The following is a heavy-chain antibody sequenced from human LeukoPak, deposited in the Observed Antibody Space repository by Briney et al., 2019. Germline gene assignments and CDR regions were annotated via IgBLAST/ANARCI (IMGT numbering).Heavy chain of an antibody. CDR1: GFTVSSKY. CDR2: ISSSRGTT. J-gene: IGHJ4*02. D-gene: IGHD5-24*01. CDR3: AKEGRSLQTY. V-gene: IGHV3-48*01. Sequence: GGSLRLSCAASGFTVSSKYMNWVRQAPGKGLEWVSYISSSRGTTYYADSVKGRFTISRDNAKNSLYLQMNSLRVEDTAVYYCAKEGRSLQTYWGQGTLVTVSS.